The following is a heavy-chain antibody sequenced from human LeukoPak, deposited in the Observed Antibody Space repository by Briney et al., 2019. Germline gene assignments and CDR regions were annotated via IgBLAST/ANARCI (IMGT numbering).Heavy chain of an antibody. CDR3: ARWPPSEDIVVVPAPNYYMDV. Sequence: PSETLSLTCTVSGYSISSGYYWGWIRQPPGKGLEWIGSIYHSGSTNYNPSLKSRVTISVDTSKNQFSLKLSSVTAADTAVYYCARWPPSEDIVVVPAPNYYMDVWGKGTTVTVSS. D-gene: IGHD2-2*01. CDR1: GYSISSGYY. CDR2: IYHSGST. V-gene: IGHV4-38-2*02. J-gene: IGHJ6*03.